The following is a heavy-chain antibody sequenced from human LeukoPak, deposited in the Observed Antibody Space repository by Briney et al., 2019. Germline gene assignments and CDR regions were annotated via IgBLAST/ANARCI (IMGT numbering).Heavy chain of an antibody. D-gene: IGHD1-26*01. CDR2: INHSGST. V-gene: IGHV4-34*01. J-gene: IGHJ4*02. CDR3: ARDRGSRVAPWWELLY. CDR1: GGSFSGYY. Sequence: SETLSLTCAVYGGSFSGYYWSWIRQPPGKGLEWIGEINHSGSTNYNPSLKSRVTISVDTSKNQFSLKLSSVTAADTAVYYCARDRGSRVAPWWELLYWGQGTLVTVSS.